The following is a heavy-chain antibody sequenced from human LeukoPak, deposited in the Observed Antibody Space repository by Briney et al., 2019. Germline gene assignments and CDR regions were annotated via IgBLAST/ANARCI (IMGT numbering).Heavy chain of an antibody. CDR1: GGSISSGGYY. CDR2: IYYSGST. D-gene: IGHD5-12*01. J-gene: IGHJ6*02. V-gene: IGHV4-31*03. CDR3: ANSGYVNGMDV. Sequence: PSETLSLTCTVSGGSISSGGYYWSWIRQHPGKGLEWIGYIYYSGSTYYNPSLKSRVTISVDTSKNQFSLKLSSVTAADTAVYYCANSGYVNGMDVWGQGTTVTVSS.